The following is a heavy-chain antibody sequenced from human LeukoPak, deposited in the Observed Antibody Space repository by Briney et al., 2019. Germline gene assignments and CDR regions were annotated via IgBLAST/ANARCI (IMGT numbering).Heavy chain of an antibody. V-gene: IGHV4-38-2*02. CDR2: IYHPVDT. Sequence: SETLSLTCIVSGYSISSNYYWAWIRQPPGKGLEWIGSIYHPVDTSYNPSLKSRLTISEDTSKNQVSLKLSSVTAADTAVYYCAGPSGYGYGYDAFDIWGQGTMVTVSS. J-gene: IGHJ3*02. CDR3: AGPSGYGYGYDAFDI. D-gene: IGHD5-18*01. CDR1: GYSISSNYY.